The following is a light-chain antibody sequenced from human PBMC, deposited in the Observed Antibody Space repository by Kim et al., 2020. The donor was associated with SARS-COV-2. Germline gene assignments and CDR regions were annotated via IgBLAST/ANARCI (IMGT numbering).Light chain of an antibody. J-gene: IGLJ2*01. CDR3: FSYAGRTKML. Sequence: QSALTQPPSASGSPGQSVTISCSGTSSVVGGYNFVSWYQQHPGKAPKLLIYEVSKRPSGVPDRFSGSKSGNTASLSVSGLQAEDEADYYCFSYAGRTKMLFGGGTQLTVL. CDR2: EVS. CDR1: SSVVGGYNF. V-gene: IGLV2-8*01.